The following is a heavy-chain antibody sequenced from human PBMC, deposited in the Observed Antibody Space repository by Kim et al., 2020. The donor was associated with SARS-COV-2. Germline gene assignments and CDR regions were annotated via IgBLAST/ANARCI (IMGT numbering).Heavy chain of an antibody. J-gene: IGHJ6*02. V-gene: IGHV3-53*04. Sequence: AGSGRGRLTIARQNSKNTLYLQMNSLRAEDTAVYYCARGWDGYYYYGMDVWGQGTTVTVSS. D-gene: IGHD1-26*01. CDR3: ARGWDGYYYYGMDV.